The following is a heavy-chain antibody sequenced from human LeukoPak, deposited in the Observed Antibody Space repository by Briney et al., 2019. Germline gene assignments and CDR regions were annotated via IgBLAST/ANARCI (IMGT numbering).Heavy chain of an antibody. CDR2: ISGSGGST. Sequence: GGSLRLSCAASGFTFSSYAMSWVRQALGKGLEWVSAISGSGGSTYYADSVKGRFTISRDNSKNTLYLQMNSLRAEDTAVYYCAKEGSALLWFGEFNYYFDYWGQGTLVTVSS. CDR3: AKEGSALLWFGEFNYYFDY. V-gene: IGHV3-23*01. J-gene: IGHJ4*02. D-gene: IGHD3-10*01. CDR1: GFTFSSYA.